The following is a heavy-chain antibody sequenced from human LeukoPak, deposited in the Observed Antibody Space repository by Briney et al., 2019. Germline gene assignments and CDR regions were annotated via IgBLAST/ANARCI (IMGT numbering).Heavy chain of an antibody. Sequence: SETLSLTCTVSGGSISSYYWSWIRQPPGKGLEWIGYIYYSGSTNYNPSLKSRVTISVDTSKNQFSLKLSSVTAADTAVYYCARGGYDLEVYNFDYWGQGTLVTVSS. CDR1: GGSISSYY. CDR3: ARGGYDLEVYNFDY. CDR2: IYYSGST. V-gene: IGHV4-59*01. D-gene: IGHD5-12*01. J-gene: IGHJ4*02.